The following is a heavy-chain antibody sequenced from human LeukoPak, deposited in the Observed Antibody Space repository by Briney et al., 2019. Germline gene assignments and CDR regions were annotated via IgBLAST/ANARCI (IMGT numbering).Heavy chain of an antibody. CDR1: GFTLSSYG. Sequence: GRSLRLSCAASGFTLSSYGMHWVRQAPGKGLEWVAVISYDGSNKYYADSVKGRFTISRDNSKNTLYLQMNSLRAEDTAVYYCAKDFAGAVADLWGQGTLVTVSS. CDR3: AKDFAGAVADL. J-gene: IGHJ4*02. CDR2: ISYDGSNK. V-gene: IGHV3-30*18. D-gene: IGHD6-19*01.